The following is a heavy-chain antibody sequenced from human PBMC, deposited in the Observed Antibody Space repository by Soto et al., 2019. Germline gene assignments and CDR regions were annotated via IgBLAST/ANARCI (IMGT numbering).Heavy chain of an antibody. CDR3: AGALDLPPYYYFYGMDV. Sequence: EVQLLESGGGLVQPGGSLRLSCAASGFTFSSYAMSWVRQAPGKGLEWVSAISGSGGSTYYADSVKGRFTISRDNSKDTLYLQMTRLRAEDTAVYYCAGALDLPPYYYFYGMDVWGQGTTVTVSS. CDR1: GFTFSSYA. D-gene: IGHD3-16*02. CDR2: ISGSGGST. V-gene: IGHV3-23*01. J-gene: IGHJ6*02.